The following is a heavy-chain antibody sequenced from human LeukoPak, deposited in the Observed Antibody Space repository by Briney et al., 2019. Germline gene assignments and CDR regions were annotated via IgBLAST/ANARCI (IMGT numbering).Heavy chain of an antibody. CDR1: GFTFSSYS. CDR3: AKDYYYDSSGYPNYYYYYGMDV. CDR2: ISWNSGSI. Sequence: GGSLRLSCAASGFTFSSYSMNWVRQAPGKGLEWVSGISWNSGSIGYADSVKGRFTISRDNAKNSLYLQVNSLRAEDTALYYCAKDYYYDSSGYPNYYYYYGMDVWGQGTTVTVSS. V-gene: IGHV3-9*01. J-gene: IGHJ6*02. D-gene: IGHD3-22*01.